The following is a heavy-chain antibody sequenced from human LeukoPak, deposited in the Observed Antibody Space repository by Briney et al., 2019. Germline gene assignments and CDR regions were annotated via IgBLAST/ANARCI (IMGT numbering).Heavy chain of an antibody. D-gene: IGHD3-9*01. V-gene: IGHV3-7*01. CDR1: GFTFSSYW. J-gene: IGHJ5*02. CDR3: AREDRVLRYFDWYPEGEGWFDP. CDR2: IKQDGSEK. Sequence: PGGSLRLSCAASGFTFSSYWMSWVRQAPGTGLEWVANIKQDGSEKYYVDSVKGRFTISRDNAKNSLYLQMNSLRAEDTAVYYCAREDRVLRYFDWYPEGEGWFDPWGQGTLVTVSS.